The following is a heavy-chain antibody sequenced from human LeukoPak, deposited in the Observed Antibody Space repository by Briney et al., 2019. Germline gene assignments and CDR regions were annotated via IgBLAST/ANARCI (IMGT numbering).Heavy chain of an antibody. J-gene: IGHJ6*02. D-gene: IGHD2-2*01. CDR2: ISAYNGNT. Sequence: APVKVSCKASGYTFTSYGISWVRQAPGQGLEWMGWISAYNGNTNYAQKLQGRVTMTTDTSTSTAYMELRSLRSDDTAVYYCARDGYQQKLGYYYYGMDVWGQGTTVTVSS. CDR1: GYTFTSYG. CDR3: ARDGYQQKLGYYYYGMDV. V-gene: IGHV1-18*01.